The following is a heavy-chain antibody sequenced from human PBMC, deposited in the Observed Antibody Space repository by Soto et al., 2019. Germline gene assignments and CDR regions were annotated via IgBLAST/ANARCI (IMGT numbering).Heavy chain of an antibody. Sequence: QVQLVESGGGVVQPGRSLRLSCAASGFTFSSYAMHWVRQAPGKGLEWVAVISYDGSNKYYADSVKGRFTISRDNSKNTLYPQMNRLRAEDTAVYYCAEILSSWPNYLYSMDVWGQGTTVTVSS. CDR3: AEILSSWPNYLYSMDV. CDR2: ISYDGSNK. V-gene: IGHV3-30-3*01. J-gene: IGHJ6*02. CDR1: GFTFSSYA. D-gene: IGHD6-13*01.